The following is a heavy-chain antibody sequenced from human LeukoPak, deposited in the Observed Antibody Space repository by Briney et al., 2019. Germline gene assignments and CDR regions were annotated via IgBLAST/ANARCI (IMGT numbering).Heavy chain of an antibody. CDR1: GGSINSNSYY. CDR2: ISYSGTT. V-gene: IGHV4-39*01. J-gene: IGHJ5*02. Sequence: AETLSLTCTVSGGSINSNSYYWGWIRQPPGKGLEWIGSISYSGTTYYSPSLKSRVTISVDTSKNQFSLKLSSVTAADTAVYYCARQDFWASSSWYRTPLDWFDPWGQGTLVTVSS. D-gene: IGHD6-13*01. CDR3: ARQDFWASSSWYRTPLDWFDP.